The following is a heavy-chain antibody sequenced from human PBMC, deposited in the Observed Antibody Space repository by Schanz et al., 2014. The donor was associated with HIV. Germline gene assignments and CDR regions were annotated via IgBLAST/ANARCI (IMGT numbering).Heavy chain of an antibody. J-gene: IGHJ4*02. Sequence: EVQLVESGGGLVQPGRSLRLSCAASGFTFDDYAMHWVRQAPGKGLEWVSCISWNRGSIGYADSVKGRFTISRDNAKNPLYLQMNSLRAEDTALYYCACECDYGGNSGFDYWGQGTLVTVSS. CDR3: ACECDYGGNSGFDY. V-gene: IGHV3-9*01. D-gene: IGHD4-17*01. CDR2: ISWNRGSI. CDR1: GFTFDDYA.